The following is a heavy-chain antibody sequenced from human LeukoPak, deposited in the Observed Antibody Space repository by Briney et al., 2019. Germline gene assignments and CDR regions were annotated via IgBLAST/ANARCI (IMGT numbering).Heavy chain of an antibody. Sequence: GGSLRLSCAASGFTFSSYGMHWVRQAPGKGLEWVAVISYDGSNKYYADSVKGRFTISRDNSKNTLYLQMNSLRAEDTAVYYCARGGDILTGYDWFDPWGQGTLVTVSS. V-gene: IGHV3-30*03. J-gene: IGHJ5*02. CDR2: ISYDGSNK. CDR3: ARGGDILTGYDWFDP. CDR1: GFTFSSYG. D-gene: IGHD3-9*01.